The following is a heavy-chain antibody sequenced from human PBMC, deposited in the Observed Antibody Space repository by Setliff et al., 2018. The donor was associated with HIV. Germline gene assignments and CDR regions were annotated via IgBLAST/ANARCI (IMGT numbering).Heavy chain of an antibody. D-gene: IGHD3-9*01. CDR3: ARLLEGPDYSSDFRYFDWFPDV. CDR1: GGSISSGSYY. J-gene: IGHJ4*02. Sequence: PSETLSLTCTVSGGSISSGSYYWSWIRQPAGKGLEWIGRIYTSGSTNYNPSLKSRVTISVDTSKNQFSLKLNSVTAAYTAVYYCARLLEGPDYSSDFRYFDWFPDVWGQGTLVTVS. V-gene: IGHV4-61*02. CDR2: IYTSGST.